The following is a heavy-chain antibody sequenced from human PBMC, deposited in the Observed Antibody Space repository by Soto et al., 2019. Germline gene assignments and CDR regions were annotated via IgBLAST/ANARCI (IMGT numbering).Heavy chain of an antibody. Sequence: GGSLRLSCAASGFTFSSYSMSWVRQAPGKGLEWVSGFRGSGDDGTTYYADSVKGRFTISRDNSKNMLFLQMNSLRAEDTAIYYCEKKVTSGSGSQYLDYCGQGTLVTVSS. CDR2: FRGSGDDGTT. D-gene: IGHD3-10*01. V-gene: IGHV3-23*01. CDR3: EKKVTSGSGSQYLDY. J-gene: IGHJ4*02. CDR1: GFTFSSYS.